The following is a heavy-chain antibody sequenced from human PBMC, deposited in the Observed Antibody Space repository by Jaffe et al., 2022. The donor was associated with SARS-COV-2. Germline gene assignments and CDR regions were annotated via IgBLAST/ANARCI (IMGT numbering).Heavy chain of an antibody. J-gene: IGHJ4*02. V-gene: IGHV3-23*01. D-gene: IGHD5-18*01. CDR2: ISGSGGST. Sequence: EVQLLESGGGLVQPGGSLRLSCAASGFTFSSYAMSWVRQAPGKGLEWVSAISGSGGSTYYADSVKGRFTISRDNSKNTLYLQMNSLRAEDTAVYYCAKDREMDTAMASSSFPVVVISVILDYWGQGTLVTVSS. CDR1: GFTFSSYA. CDR3: AKDREMDTAMASSSFPVVVISVILDY.